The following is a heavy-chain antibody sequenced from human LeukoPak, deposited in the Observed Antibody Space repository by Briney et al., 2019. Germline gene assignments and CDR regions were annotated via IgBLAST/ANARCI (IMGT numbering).Heavy chain of an antibody. J-gene: IGHJ4*02. Sequence: SGPTLVNPTQTLTLTCTFSGFSLSTSGVGVGWVRQPPGKALEWLALIYWDDDKRYNSSLKSRLTITKDTSENQVVLTMTNVDPVDTATYYCVHRRIYSPFDYWGQGALVTVSS. CDR3: VHRRIYSPFDY. V-gene: IGHV2-5*02. CDR2: IYWDDDK. D-gene: IGHD4-11*01. CDR1: GFSLSTSGVG.